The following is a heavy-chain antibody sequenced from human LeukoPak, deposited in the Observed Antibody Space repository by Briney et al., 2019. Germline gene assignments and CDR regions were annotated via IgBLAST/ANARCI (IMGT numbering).Heavy chain of an antibody. Sequence: SETLSLTCTVSGYSISSGYYWTWIRQSPGKGLEWIGYISRSGSTNYDPSLKSRVTMSVDTSNNHFSLKLSSVTAADTAIYYCAGSSGDYGSGSYMDFAYWGQGTLVTVSS. CDR1: GYSISSGYY. D-gene: IGHD3-10*01. CDR3: AGSSGDYGSGSYMDFAY. J-gene: IGHJ4*02. V-gene: IGHV4-61*03. CDR2: ISRSGST.